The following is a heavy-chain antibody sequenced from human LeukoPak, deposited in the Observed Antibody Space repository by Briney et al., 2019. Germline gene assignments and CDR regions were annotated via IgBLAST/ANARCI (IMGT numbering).Heavy chain of an antibody. V-gene: IGHV4-39*07. Sequence: SETLSLTCTVSGGSISSSSYYWGWIRQPPGKGLEWIGSIYYSGRTYYNPSLKSRATTSVNTSNNQFSLKLSSVTAADTDVYYCASARGYCSGGSCYSVQDNFDYWGQGTLVTVSS. D-gene: IGHD2-15*01. CDR1: GGSISSSSYY. CDR2: IYYSGRT. CDR3: ASARGYCSGGSCYSVQDNFDY. J-gene: IGHJ4*02.